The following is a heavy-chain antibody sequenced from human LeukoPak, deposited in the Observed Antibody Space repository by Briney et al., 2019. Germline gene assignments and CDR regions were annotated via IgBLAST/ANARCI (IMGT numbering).Heavy chain of an antibody. CDR2: ISYIGST. V-gene: IGHV4-59*11. Sequence: SETLSLTCTVSDDSFSSHCWTWIRQPPGKGLEWIGYISYIGSTNYNPSLKSRVTISVDTSKNQFSLKVSSVTAADTAVYYCARDPTTVTKGFDIWGQGTLVTVSS. CDR3: ARDPTTVTKGFDI. CDR1: DDSFSSHC. J-gene: IGHJ3*02. D-gene: IGHD4-17*01.